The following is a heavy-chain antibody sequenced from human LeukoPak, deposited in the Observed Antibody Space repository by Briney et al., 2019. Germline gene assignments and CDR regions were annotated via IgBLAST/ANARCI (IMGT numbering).Heavy chain of an antibody. J-gene: IGHJ5*02. CDR2: TYYRSKWYN. V-gene: IGHV6-1*01. CDR1: GDSVSSNSAA. Sequence: SQTLSLTCAISGDSVSSNSAAWNWIRQSPSRGLEWLGRTYYRSKWYNDYAVSVKSRITINPDTSKNQFSLQLNSVTPEDTAVYYCAREVGLWFGELARSNWFDPWGQGTLVTASS. CDR3: AREVGLWFGELARSNWFDP. D-gene: IGHD3-10*01.